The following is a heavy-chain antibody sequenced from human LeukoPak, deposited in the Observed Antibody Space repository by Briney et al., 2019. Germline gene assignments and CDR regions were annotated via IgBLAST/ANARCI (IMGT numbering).Heavy chain of an antibody. CDR2: INSDGRII. J-gene: IGHJ1*01. V-gene: IGHV3-74*03. CDR1: GFTFSSNW. Sequence: GGSLRLSCAASGFTFSSNWMHWVRQAPGKGLVWISRINSDGRIIEHAESVKGRFTISRNNADNTLHLQMNSLRAEDTAVYHCVREVGAPGSFQHWGQGAPVTVSS. CDR3: VREVGAPGSFQH. D-gene: IGHD1-26*01.